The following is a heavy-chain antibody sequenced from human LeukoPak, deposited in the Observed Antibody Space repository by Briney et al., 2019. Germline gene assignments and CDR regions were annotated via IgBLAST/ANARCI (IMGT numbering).Heavy chain of an antibody. V-gene: IGHV1-2*02. Sequence: GGSLRLSCAASGFIFSSYGMHGVRQAPGQGLEGMGWINPNRGGANYAQKFQGRVTMTRDTSISTAYMELSRLRSDDTAVYYCALSNYYDSSGYPFWYYYYMDVWRKGTTVTISS. CDR2: INPNRGGA. J-gene: IGHJ6*03. CDR1: GFIFSSYG. D-gene: IGHD3-22*01. CDR3: ALSNYYDSSGYPFWYYYYMDV.